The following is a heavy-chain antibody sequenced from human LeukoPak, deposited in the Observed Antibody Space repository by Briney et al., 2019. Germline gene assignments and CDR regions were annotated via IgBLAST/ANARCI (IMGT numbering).Heavy chain of an antibody. CDR1: GFTFSSYG. CDR2: INSNGGRT. Sequence: GGSLRLSCSASGFTFSSYGMHWVRQAPGKGLECVSAINSNGGRTYYADSGKGRFTISRDNSKNMLYLQMSSLREEDTAVYYCVRRTDASRIRPFDYWGQGTLVTVSS. J-gene: IGHJ4*02. V-gene: IGHV3-64D*06. CDR3: VRRTDASRIRPFDY. D-gene: IGHD3-16*01.